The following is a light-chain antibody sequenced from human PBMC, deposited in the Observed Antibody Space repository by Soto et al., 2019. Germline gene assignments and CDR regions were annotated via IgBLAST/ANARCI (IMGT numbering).Light chain of an antibody. V-gene: IGKV1-5*01. Sequence: DIQMTQSPSTLSASVGERVTITCRASQSISSWLAWYQQKSGKAPKLLIYDASSLESGVPSRFSGSGSGTAYTLTISSLQPENFATYSCQQSYSTPDTFGQGTKLEIK. CDR2: DAS. J-gene: IGKJ2*01. CDR1: QSISSW. CDR3: QQSYSTPDT.